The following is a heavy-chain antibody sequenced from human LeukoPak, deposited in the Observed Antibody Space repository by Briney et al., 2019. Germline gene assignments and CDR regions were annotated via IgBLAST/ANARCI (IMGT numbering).Heavy chain of an antibody. CDR3: ARDLRMATIYGAFDI. J-gene: IGHJ3*02. V-gene: IGHV3-30*04. D-gene: IGHD5-24*01. Sequence: GGSLRLSCAPSGFTFSTYAMHWVRQAPGRGLEWVAVISYDGSNKYYADSVKGRFTISRDNSKNTLYLQVNSLRAEDTAVYYCARDLRMATIYGAFDIWGQGTRVTVSS. CDR1: GFTFSTYA. CDR2: ISYDGSNK.